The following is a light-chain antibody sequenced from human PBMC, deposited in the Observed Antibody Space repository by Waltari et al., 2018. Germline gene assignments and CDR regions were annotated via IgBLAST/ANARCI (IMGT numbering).Light chain of an antibody. J-gene: IGKJ3*01. CDR3: QQYGSSPT. Sequence: EIVLTQSPGTLSLSPGERATLSCRASQTISSTYLAWYQQKPGQAPRLLIYGASSRATSIPDRFSGSGSGTDFTLTISRLEPEDFVVYYCQQYGSSPTFGPGTKVDIK. V-gene: IGKV3-20*01. CDR2: GAS. CDR1: QTISSTY.